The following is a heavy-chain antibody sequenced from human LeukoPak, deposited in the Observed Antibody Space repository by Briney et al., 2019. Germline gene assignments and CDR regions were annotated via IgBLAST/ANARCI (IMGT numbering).Heavy chain of an antibody. Sequence: GGSLRLSCAAAGFSFSDYYMGWMRQAPGKGLEWVSYTSYSGGAIYDADFVKGRFTISRDNAKKTLYLLLNSLRAEDTAVYYCARVYGSYSLDYWGQGTLVTVSS. V-gene: IGHV3-11*01. J-gene: IGHJ4*02. CDR3: ARVYGSYSLDY. CDR2: TSYSGGAI. CDR1: GFSFSDYY. D-gene: IGHD6-19*01.